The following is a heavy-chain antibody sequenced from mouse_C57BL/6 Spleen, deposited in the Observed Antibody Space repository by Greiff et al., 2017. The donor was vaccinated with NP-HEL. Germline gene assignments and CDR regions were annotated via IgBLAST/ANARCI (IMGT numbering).Heavy chain of an antibody. D-gene: IGHD2-3*01. CDR2: IYPGDGDT. V-gene: IGHV1-80*01. CDR3: ATIYDGYLKWFAY. CDR1: GYAFSSYW. Sequence: VQLQQSGAELVKPGASVKISCKASGYAFSSYWMNWVKQRPGKGLEWIGQIYPGDGDTNYNGKFKGKATLTADKSSSPAYMQLSSLTSEDSAVYFCATIYDGYLKWFAYWGQGTLVTVSA. J-gene: IGHJ3*01.